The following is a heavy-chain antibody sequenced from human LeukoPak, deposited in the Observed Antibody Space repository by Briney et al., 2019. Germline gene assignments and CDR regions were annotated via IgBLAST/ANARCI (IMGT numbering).Heavy chain of an antibody. CDR1: GGSISSYY. Sequence: PSETLSLTCTVSGGSISSYYWSWIRQPPGKGLEWIGYIYYSGSTNYNPSLKSRVTISVDTSKNQFSLKLSSVTAADTAVYYCARAYCGGDCYPVTYYYYYMDVWGKGTTVTVSS. J-gene: IGHJ6*03. D-gene: IGHD2-21*01. CDR2: IYYSGST. V-gene: IGHV4-59*01. CDR3: ARAYCGGDCYPVTYYYYYMDV.